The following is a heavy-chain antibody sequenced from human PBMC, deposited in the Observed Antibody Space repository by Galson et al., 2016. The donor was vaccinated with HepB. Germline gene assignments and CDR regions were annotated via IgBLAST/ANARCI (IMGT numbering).Heavy chain of an antibody. CDR1: GYTFTSYY. J-gene: IGHJ6*02. Sequence: SVKVSCKASGYTFTSYYMHWVRQAPGQGLEWMGMINPSGGRTSYAQKFQGRVTMTRDTSTSTVYMELSSLRSEDTAVYYCARGSGDYDFWSGHYQGVACYYNPLDVWGQGTTVTVSS. CDR3: ARGSGDYDFWSGHYQGVACYYNPLDV. D-gene: IGHD3-3*01. CDR2: INPSGGRT. V-gene: IGHV1-46*01.